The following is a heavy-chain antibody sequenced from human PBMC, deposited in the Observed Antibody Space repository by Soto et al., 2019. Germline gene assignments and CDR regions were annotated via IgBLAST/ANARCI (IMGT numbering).Heavy chain of an antibody. Sequence: QVQLQESGPGLVKPSETLSLTCTVSGGSISSYYWSWIRQPPGRGLEWIGYIYYSGRTNYNPSLKSRVTISVDTSKNQFSLKLSSVTAADTAVYYCARHDYGDYGVWFDPWGQGTLVTVSS. J-gene: IGHJ5*02. CDR1: GGSISSYY. CDR3: ARHDYGDYGVWFDP. D-gene: IGHD4-17*01. V-gene: IGHV4-59*08. CDR2: IYYSGRT.